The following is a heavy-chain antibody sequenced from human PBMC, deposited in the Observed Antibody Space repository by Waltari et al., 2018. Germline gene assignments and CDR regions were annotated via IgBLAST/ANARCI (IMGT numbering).Heavy chain of an antibody. D-gene: IGHD1-1*01. CDR2: IKGDGSET. V-gene: IGHV3-74*01. J-gene: IGHJ4*02. CDR3: VRDEVGGTTRAYY. Sequence: EVQLEESGGGSVQPGGSLKLSCGASGFTFSGYWMHWVRQAPGEGLMWVSRIKGDGSETNNADSVQGRFTISRDNAKSTLYLQMNNLRAEDTAVYFCVRDEVGGTTRAYYWGQGTLVTVSS. CDR1: GFTFSGYW.